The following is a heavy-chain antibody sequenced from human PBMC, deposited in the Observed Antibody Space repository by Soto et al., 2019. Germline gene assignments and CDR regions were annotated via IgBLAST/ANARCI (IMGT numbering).Heavy chain of an antibody. CDR1: GFSLNTRGMG. V-gene: IGHV2-5*02. CDR2: ISWDDNE. D-gene: IGHD3-10*01. Sequence: QITLKESGPTLVKPTQTLTLTCTFSGFSLNTRGMGVGWIRQPPGKALEWLALISWDDNERFSPSLRSRLTITKDTSKNQVVLTVANMDPADTATYYCAHTGGTWSSFFNWFDAWGQGALVTVSS. J-gene: IGHJ5*02. CDR3: AHTGGTWSSFFNWFDA.